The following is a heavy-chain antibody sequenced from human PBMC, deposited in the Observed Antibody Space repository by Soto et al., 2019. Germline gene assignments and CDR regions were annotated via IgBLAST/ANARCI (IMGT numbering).Heavy chain of an antibody. CDR1: GFAFNDYY. D-gene: IGHD2-2*01. CDR2: ISGSGNTI. CDR3: ARGSSTSSLVYYFGLDV. V-gene: IGHV3-11*01. Sequence: GGSLRLSCAASGFAFNDYYMNWVRQVPGKGLEWLSYISGSGNTIYYAESVKGRFTVSRDNAKNSLFLQMSGLRAGDTAVYYCARGSSTSSLVYYFGLDVWGLGTTVTVSS. J-gene: IGHJ6*02.